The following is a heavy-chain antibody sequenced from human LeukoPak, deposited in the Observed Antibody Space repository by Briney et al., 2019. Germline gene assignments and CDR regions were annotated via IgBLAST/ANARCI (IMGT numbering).Heavy chain of an antibody. D-gene: IGHD3-22*01. V-gene: IGHV4-39*01. Sequence: SETLSLTCTVSGGSIGSSSYYWGWIRQPPGKGLEWIGSIYYSGSTYYNPSLKSRVTISVDTSKNQFSLKLSSVAAADTAVYYCARVIIGGPAYYDSSASFDYWGQGTLVTVSS. CDR3: ARVIIGGPAYYDSSASFDY. J-gene: IGHJ4*02. CDR1: GGSIGSSSYY. CDR2: IYYSGST.